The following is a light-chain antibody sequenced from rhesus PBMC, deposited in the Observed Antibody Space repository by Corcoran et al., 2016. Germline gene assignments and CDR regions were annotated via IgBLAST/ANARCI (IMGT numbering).Light chain of an antibody. CDR3: QQYADLPLT. CDR2: YAS. CDR1: QDISSW. Sequence: DIQMTQSPSSLSASVGDKVTITCHASQDISSWLAWYQQKQGKAPKPVIYYASTLKSGVPYRFSGIGSGTDYTLTISSLQPEDFATYYCQQYADLPLTFGGGTKVEIK. J-gene: IGKJ4*01. V-gene: IGKV1-19*01.